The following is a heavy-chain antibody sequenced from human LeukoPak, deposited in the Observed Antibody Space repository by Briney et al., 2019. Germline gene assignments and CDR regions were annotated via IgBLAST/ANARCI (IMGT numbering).Heavy chain of an antibody. CDR2: IYSGGST. CDR3: ARVRYSGYDRYFDY. Sequence: PGGSLRLSCVASGFTVSSNYMTWVRQAPGKGLEWVSVIYSGGSTYYADSVKGRFTISRDNSKNTLYLRMNSLRAEDTAIYYCARVRYSGYDRYFDYWGQGTLVTVSS. CDR1: GFTVSSNY. V-gene: IGHV3-53*01. J-gene: IGHJ4*02. D-gene: IGHD5-12*01.